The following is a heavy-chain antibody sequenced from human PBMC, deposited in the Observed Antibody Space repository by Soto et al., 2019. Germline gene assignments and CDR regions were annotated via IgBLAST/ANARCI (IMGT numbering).Heavy chain of an antibody. CDR3: ARDRNIVATIYNYYGMDV. J-gene: IGHJ6*02. Sequence: SVKVSCKASGGTFSSYAISWVRQAPGQGLEWMGGIIPIFGTANYAQKFQGRVTITADESTSTAYMELSSLRSEDTAVYYCARDRNIVATIYNYYGMDVWGQVATDTVSS. CDR2: IIPIFGTA. CDR1: GGTFSSYA. V-gene: IGHV1-69*13. D-gene: IGHD5-12*01.